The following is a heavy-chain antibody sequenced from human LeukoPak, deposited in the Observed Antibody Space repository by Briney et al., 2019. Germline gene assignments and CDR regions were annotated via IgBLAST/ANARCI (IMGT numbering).Heavy chain of an antibody. Sequence: PSETLCLTCTVSGGSISSYFWNWNRQPPGKVLEWIGYIYYSVSTNYNPSLKSRVTISVDTSKNQFSLKLNSVTTADTAVYYCARERGGGWGEYFQHWGQGTLVTVSS. CDR2: IYYSVST. J-gene: IGHJ1*01. D-gene: IGHD3-16*01. V-gene: IGHV4-59*01. CDR1: GGSISSYF. CDR3: ARERGGGWGEYFQH.